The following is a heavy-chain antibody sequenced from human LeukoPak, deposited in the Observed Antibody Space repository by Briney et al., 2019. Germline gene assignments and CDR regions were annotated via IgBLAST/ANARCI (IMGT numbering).Heavy chain of an antibody. CDR3: AREALEYFLFDY. V-gene: IGHV4-61*02. CDR1: GFSLNTSGV. Sequence: SGPALVKPTQTLTLTCTFSGFSLNTSGVCVSWIRQPAGKGLEWIGRIYTSGSTNYNPSLKSRVTISVDTSKNQFSLKLSSVTAADTAVYYCAREALEYFLFDYWGQGTLVTVSS. J-gene: IGHJ4*02. D-gene: IGHD6-6*01. CDR2: IYTSGST.